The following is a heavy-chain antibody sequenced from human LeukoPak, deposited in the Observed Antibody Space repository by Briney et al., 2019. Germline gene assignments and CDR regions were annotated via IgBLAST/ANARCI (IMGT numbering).Heavy chain of an antibody. J-gene: IGHJ3*01. Sequence: SETLSLTCTVSGYSISSGYYWGWIRQPPGKGLEWIGSIYHSGSTYHNPSLKSRVTISVDTSKNQFSLKLSSVTAADTAVYYCVRPDDNSFDFWGQGTMVTVSS. CDR3: VRPDDNSFDF. CDR2: IYHSGST. D-gene: IGHD3-9*01. V-gene: IGHV4-38-2*02. CDR1: GYSISSGYY.